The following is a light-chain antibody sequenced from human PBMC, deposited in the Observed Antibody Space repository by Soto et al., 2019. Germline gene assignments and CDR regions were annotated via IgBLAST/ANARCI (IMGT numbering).Light chain of an antibody. CDR1: SSDVGGYNS. CDR2: DVS. CDR3: CSYAGSYTYV. Sequence: QSVLTQPRSVSGSPGQSVTISCTGTSSDVGGYNSASWYQQHPGKAPKLLIYDVSTRPSGVPDRFSGSKSGNTASLTTSGLQAEDEADYSCCSYAGSYTYVFGAGTKGTGL. V-gene: IGLV2-11*01. J-gene: IGLJ1*01.